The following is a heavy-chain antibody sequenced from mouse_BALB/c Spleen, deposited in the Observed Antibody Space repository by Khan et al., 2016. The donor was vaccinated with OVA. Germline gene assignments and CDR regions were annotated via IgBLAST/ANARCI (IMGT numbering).Heavy chain of an antibody. CDR1: GYTFSSSW. J-gene: IGHJ3*01. D-gene: IGHD1-1*01. CDR3: ARYYGSRIAY. CDR2: IYPGNDDT. V-gene: IGHV1-80*01. Sequence: QVQLQQSGAELVRPGSSVKISCKASGYTFSSSWMNWVKQRPGQGLEWIGQIYPGNDDTNYNGKFKGKATLTADKSSRTAYMQLTSLTSEDSAVYFCARYYGSRIAYGGQGTLVTVSA.